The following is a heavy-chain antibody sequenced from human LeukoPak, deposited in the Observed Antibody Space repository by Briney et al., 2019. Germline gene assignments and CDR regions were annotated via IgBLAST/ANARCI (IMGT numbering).Heavy chain of an antibody. CDR2: ISYDGSNK. CDR1: GFTFSSYG. D-gene: IGHD2-8*01. J-gene: IGHJ4*02. Sequence: GGSLRLSCAASGFTFSSYGMHWVRQAPGKGLEWVAVISYDGSNKYYADSAKGRFTISRDNSKNTLYLQMNSLRAEDTAVYYCAKDLENLMVSSPDYWGQGTLVTVSS. CDR3: AKDLENLMVSSPDY. V-gene: IGHV3-30*18.